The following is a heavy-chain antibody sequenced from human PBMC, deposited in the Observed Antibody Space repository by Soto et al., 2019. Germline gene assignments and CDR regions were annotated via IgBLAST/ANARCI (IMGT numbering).Heavy chain of an antibody. Sequence: QVQLVQSGAEVKKPGSSVKVSCKASGGTFSSYAISWVRQAPGQGLEWMGGISPIFGTANYAQKFQGRVTITADESTSTAYMELSSLRSEDTAVYYCARVCPHGRLLWFGELFPTSNWFDPWGQGTLVTVSS. J-gene: IGHJ5*02. CDR2: ISPIFGTA. D-gene: IGHD3-10*01. CDR1: GGTFSSYA. CDR3: ARVCPHGRLLWFGELFPTSNWFDP. V-gene: IGHV1-69*01.